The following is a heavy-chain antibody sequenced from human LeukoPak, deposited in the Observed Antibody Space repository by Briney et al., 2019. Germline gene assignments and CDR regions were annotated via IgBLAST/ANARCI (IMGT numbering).Heavy chain of an antibody. Sequence: PSETLSLTCAVYGGSFSGYYWSWIRQPPGKGLEWIGEINHSGSTNYNPSLKSRVIISVDTSKNQFSLKLSSVTAADTAVYYCARVEGQQLALDYWGQGTLVTVSS. D-gene: IGHD6-13*01. V-gene: IGHV4-34*01. CDR1: GGSFSGYY. J-gene: IGHJ4*02. CDR2: INHSGST. CDR3: ARVEGQQLALDY.